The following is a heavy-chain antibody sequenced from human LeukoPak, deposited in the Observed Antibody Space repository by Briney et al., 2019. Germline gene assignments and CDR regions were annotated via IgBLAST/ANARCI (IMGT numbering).Heavy chain of an antibody. V-gene: IGHV3-73*01. CDR1: GFTLSGSA. CDR3: TSSSTGWYFL. Sequence: PGGSLRLSCAASGFTLSGSAMHWVRQASGKGLEWIGRIRSKAHSYATAYAASVKGRFTISRDDSENTAYLQMNSLKTEDTAVYYCTSSSTGWYFLWGQGTLVTVSA. D-gene: IGHD6-19*01. J-gene: IGHJ4*02. CDR2: IRSKAHSYAT.